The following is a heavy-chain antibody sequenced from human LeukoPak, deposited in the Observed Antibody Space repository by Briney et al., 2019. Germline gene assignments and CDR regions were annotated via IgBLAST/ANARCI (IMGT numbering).Heavy chain of an antibody. CDR1: GFTFDDYA. V-gene: IGHV3-9*01. CDR3: AKDRYGGNSGYFQH. D-gene: IGHD4-23*01. CDR2: ISWNSGSI. Sequence: PGRSLRLSCAASGFTFDDYAMHWVRQAPGKGLEWVSGISWNSGSIGYADSVKGRFTTSRDNAKNSLYLQMNSLRAEDTALYYCAKDRYGGNSGYFQHWGQGTLVTVSS. J-gene: IGHJ1*01.